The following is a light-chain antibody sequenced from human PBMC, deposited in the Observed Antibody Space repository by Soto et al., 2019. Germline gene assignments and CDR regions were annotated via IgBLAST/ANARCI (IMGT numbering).Light chain of an antibody. CDR3: SSYTSSSTLV. J-gene: IGLJ2*01. Sequence: QSALTQPASVSGSPGQSITISCTGTSSDVGGYNYVSWYQHHPGKAPKLMIYEVSNRPSGVSNRFSDSKSGNTASLTISGLQAEDEADYYCSSYTSSSTLVFGGGTKLTVL. CDR1: SSDVGGYNY. V-gene: IGLV2-14*01. CDR2: EVS.